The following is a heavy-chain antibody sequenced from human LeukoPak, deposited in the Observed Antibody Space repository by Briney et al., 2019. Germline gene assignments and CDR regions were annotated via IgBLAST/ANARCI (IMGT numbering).Heavy chain of an antibody. V-gene: IGHV4-59*08. CDR3: ARGYSYGYGWFDP. CDR2: IYYSGST. J-gene: IGHJ5*02. D-gene: IGHD5-18*01. CDR1: GGSISSYY. Sequence: SETLSLTCTVSGGSISSYYWSRIRQPPGKGLEWIGYIYYSGSTNYNPSLKSRVTISVDTSKNQFSLKLSSVTAADTAVYYCARGYSYGYGWFDPWGQGTLVTVSS.